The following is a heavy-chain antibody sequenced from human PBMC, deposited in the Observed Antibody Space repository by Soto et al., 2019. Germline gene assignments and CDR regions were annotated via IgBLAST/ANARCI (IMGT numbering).Heavy chain of an antibody. CDR1: GFTFSNYA. Sequence: EVQLLESGGGLVQPGGSLRLSCAASGFTFSNYAMNWVRQAPGKGLEWVSTISSSSGSTYYADSVKGRFTISRDNSKNFLYLQMNSLRGDDTAVYYCAKVGSERYSGQHSDNWGQGTLVTISS. D-gene: IGHD5-12*01. CDR2: ISSSSGST. J-gene: IGHJ1*01. CDR3: AKVGSERYSGQHSDN. V-gene: IGHV3-23*01.